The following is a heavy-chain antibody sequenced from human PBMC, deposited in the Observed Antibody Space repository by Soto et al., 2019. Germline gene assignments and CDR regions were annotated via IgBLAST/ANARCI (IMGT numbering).Heavy chain of an antibody. V-gene: IGHV3-21*01. J-gene: IGHJ4*02. Sequence: VGSLRLSCAASGFTFSRYSMNWVRQAPGKGLEWVSSMTSSGNSIYYGDSVKGRFTISRDNAKNSLYLEMNSLRAEDTAVYYCARDYYYDSSGYSPLDYWGQGTLVTVSS. D-gene: IGHD3-22*01. CDR3: ARDYYYDSSGYSPLDY. CDR1: GFTFSRYS. CDR2: MTSSGNSI.